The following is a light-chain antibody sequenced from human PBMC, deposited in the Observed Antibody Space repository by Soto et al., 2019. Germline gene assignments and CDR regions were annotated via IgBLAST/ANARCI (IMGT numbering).Light chain of an antibody. CDR1: QSISRN. CDR2: TAS. CDR3: QQSYSTPPT. Sequence: DIQMTQSPSSLSASVGDRVTITCRASQSISRNLNWFQQEPGKAPKLLIYTASSLQGGVPSRFSGSGSGTDFTLTVSSLQPEDFATYYCQQSYSTPPTFGQGTKREIK. J-gene: IGKJ2*01. V-gene: IGKV1-39*01.